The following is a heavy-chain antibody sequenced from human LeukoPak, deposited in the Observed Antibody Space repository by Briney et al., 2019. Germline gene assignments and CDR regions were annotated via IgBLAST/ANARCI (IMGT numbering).Heavy chain of an antibody. CDR1: GGSFSGYY. V-gene: IGHV4-34*01. CDR3: VRDTGDWFDP. J-gene: IGHJ5*02. CDR2: INHSGST. D-gene: IGHD2-8*02. Sequence: PSETLSLTCAVYGGSFSGYYWSWIRQPPGKGLEWIGEINHSGSTNYNPSLKSRVTISADTSKNQFSLKLSSVTAADTAVYYCVRDTGDWFDPWGQGTLVTVSS.